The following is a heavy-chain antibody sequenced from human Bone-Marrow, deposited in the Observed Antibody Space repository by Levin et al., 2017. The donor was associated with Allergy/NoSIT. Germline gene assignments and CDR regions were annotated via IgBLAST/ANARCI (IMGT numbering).Heavy chain of an antibody. V-gene: IGHV3-30*18. CDR1: GFPFSTSG. J-gene: IGHJ1*01. CDR3: AKDHYYGSGSYYPFQH. Sequence: LSLTCAASGFPFSTSGMHWVRQAPGKGLEWVALLSYPGTNKYYTDSVKGRFSISGDSSKNTLYLQMNSLRAEDTAVYYCAKDHYYGSGSYYPFQHWGQGTLVTVSS. CDR2: LSYPGTNK. D-gene: IGHD3-10*01.